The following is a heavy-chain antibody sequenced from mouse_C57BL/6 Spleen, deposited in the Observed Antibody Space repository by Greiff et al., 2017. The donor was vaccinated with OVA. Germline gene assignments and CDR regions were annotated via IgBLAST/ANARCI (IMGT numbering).Heavy chain of an antibody. Sequence: EVKLVESGGGLVKPGGSLKLSCAASGFTFSSYAMSWVRQTPEQRLEWVATISDGGSYTYYPDNVKGRFTISRDNAKNNLYLQMSHLKSEDTAMYYCARDLLYGAFDYWGQGTTLTVSS. CDR2: ISDGGSYT. CDR1: GFTFSSYA. J-gene: IGHJ2*01. V-gene: IGHV5-4*01. D-gene: IGHD1-1*02. CDR3: ARDLLYGAFDY.